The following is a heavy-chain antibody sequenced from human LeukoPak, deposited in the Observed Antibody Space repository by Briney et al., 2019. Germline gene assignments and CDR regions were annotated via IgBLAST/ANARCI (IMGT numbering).Heavy chain of an antibody. CDR3: AREVTGIAAAGTWFDP. D-gene: IGHD6-13*01. Sequence: SQTLSLTCAVSGGSISSGGYSWSWIRQPPGKGLEWIGYIYYSGSTYYNPSLKSRVTISVDTSKNQFSLKLSSVTAADTAVYYCAREVTGIAAAGTWFDPWGQGTLVTVSS. V-gene: IGHV4-31*11. J-gene: IGHJ5*02. CDR1: GGSISSGGYS. CDR2: IYYSGST.